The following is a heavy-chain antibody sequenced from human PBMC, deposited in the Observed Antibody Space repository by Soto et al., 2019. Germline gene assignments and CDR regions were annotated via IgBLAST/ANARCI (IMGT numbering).Heavy chain of an antibody. J-gene: IGHJ5*02. CDR2: IGPSGAFT. CDR3: AKSERFDP. CDR1: GFTFSNSV. V-gene: IGHV3-23*01. Sequence: EVQLLESGGGLVQPGGSLKLSCAASGFTFSNSVMSWVRQAPGKGPEWISTIGPSGAFTKYADSVKGRFTISRDNFKNTLYLQMNSLGAEDTAVYYCAKSERFDPWGQGTLVTVSS.